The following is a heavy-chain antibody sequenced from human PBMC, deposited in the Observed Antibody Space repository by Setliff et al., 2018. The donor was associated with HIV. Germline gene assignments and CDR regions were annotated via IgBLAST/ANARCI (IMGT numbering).Heavy chain of an antibody. CDR1: GGSFSDYY. Sequence: LSLTCVVYGGSFSDYYWTWIRQPPEKGLEWIGKINYSGSTDYNSSLRSRVTISVDTSKNQISLKLTSVTAADTAIYYCARGVNFDYWGQGTQVTVSS. CDR2: INYSGST. J-gene: IGHJ4*02. CDR3: ARGVNFDY. V-gene: IGHV4-34*01.